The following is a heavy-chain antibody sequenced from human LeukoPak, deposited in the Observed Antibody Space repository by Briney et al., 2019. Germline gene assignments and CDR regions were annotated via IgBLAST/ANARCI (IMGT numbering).Heavy chain of an antibody. V-gene: IGHV3-7*01. J-gene: IGHJ4*02. CDR3: ARNEDYSDSTGYYSTFYLDS. D-gene: IGHD3-22*01. Sequence: QTGGSLRLSCEGTGFSFGIYWMSWVRQAPGKGLEWVANINEDGSEKCYVDSVKGRFTISRDNGKNALYLQMKSLRAEDTAVYYCARNEDYSDSTGYYSTFYLDSWGQGTLVTVSS. CDR2: INEDGSEK. CDR1: GFSFGIYW.